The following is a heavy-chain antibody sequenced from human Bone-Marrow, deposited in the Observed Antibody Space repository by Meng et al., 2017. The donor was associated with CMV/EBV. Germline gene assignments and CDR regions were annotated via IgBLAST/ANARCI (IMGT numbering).Heavy chain of an antibody. CDR2: ISYDGSNK. CDR3: ARGGNFLTWGMDV. D-gene: IGHD3-9*01. V-gene: IGHV3-30*04. CDR1: GFTFSSYA. Sequence: GGSLRLSCAASGFTFSSYAMYWVRQAPGKGLEWVAVISYDGSNKYYADSVKGRFTISRDKSKNTLYLQMNSLRAEDTAVYYCARGGNFLTWGMDVWGQGTTVTGSS. J-gene: IGHJ6*02.